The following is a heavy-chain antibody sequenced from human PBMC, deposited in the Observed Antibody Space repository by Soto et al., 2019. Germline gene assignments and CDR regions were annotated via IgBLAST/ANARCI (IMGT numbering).Heavy chain of an antibody. Sequence: SGPTLVNPTQTLTLTCTFSGFSLTTSGVGGAWIRQPPGKALEWLALIYYNDEKRYSPSLSGRLTITKDTSKNQVVLTMTNMDPVDTATYSCAHSRGYGNSPTLDYWGPGXLVTVYS. J-gene: IGHJ4*02. D-gene: IGHD5-18*01. CDR3: AHSRGYGNSPTLDY. V-gene: IGHV2-5*01. CDR2: IYYNDEK. CDR1: GFSLTTSGVG.